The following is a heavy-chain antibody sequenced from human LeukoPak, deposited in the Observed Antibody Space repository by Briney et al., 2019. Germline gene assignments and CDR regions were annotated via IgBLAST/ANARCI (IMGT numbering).Heavy chain of an antibody. CDR3: AGFTPGAAFDI. D-gene: IGHD2-15*01. V-gene: IGHV4-59*01. Sequence: SETLSLTCTGSGVSISSYYWSWIRQPPGKGLEWIGYIYYSGSTNYNPSLKSRVTISVDTSKNQFSLKLSSVTAADTAVYYCAGFTPGAAFDIWGQGTMVTVSS. CDR2: IYYSGST. CDR1: GVSISSYY. J-gene: IGHJ3*02.